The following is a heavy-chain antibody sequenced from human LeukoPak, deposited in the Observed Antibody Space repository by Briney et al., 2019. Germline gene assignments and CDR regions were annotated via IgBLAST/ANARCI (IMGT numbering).Heavy chain of an antibody. D-gene: IGHD6-6*01. CDR2: IYYSGST. CDR3: ARHPSRSIAARRAY. CDR1: GGSLSSSSYY. J-gene: IGHJ4*02. V-gene: IGHV4-39*01. Sequence: SETLSLTCTVSGGSLSSSSYYWGWIRQPPGKGLEWIGSIYYSGSTYYNPSLKSRVTISVDTSKNQFSLKLSSVTAADTAVYYCARHPSRSIAARRAYWGQGTLVTVSS.